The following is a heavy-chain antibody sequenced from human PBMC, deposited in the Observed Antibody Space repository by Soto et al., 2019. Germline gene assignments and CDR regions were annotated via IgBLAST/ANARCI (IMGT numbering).Heavy chain of an antibody. CDR3: ARSYYDYIWGSYRPGKGFDP. J-gene: IGHJ5*02. CDR1: GGSFSGYY. D-gene: IGHD3-16*02. Sequence: SETLSLTCAVYGGSFSGYYWSWIRQPPGKGLEWIGEINHSGSTNYNPSLKSRVTISVDTSKNQFSLKLSSVTAADTAVYYCARSYYDYIWGSYRPGKGFDPWGQGTLVTVSS. CDR2: INHSGST. V-gene: IGHV4-34*01.